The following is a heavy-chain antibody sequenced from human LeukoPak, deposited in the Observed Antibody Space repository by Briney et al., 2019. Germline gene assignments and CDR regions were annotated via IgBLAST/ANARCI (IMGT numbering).Heavy chain of an antibody. CDR2: ISYDGSNK. D-gene: IGHD6-19*01. CDR3: AKVRVKAVAGQIDY. V-gene: IGHV3-30-3*01. CDR1: GFTFNNYA. J-gene: IGHJ4*02. Sequence: GGSLRLSCAASGFTFNNYAMHWVRQAPGKGLEWVAVISYDGSNKYYAASVKGRFTISRDNSKNTLYLQMNSLRAEDTAVYYCAKVRVKAVAGQIDYWGQGTLVTVSS.